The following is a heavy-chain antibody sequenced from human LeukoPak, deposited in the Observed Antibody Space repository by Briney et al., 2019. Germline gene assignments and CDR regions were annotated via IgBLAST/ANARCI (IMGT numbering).Heavy chain of an antibody. CDR3: ARDFSASWYSLAY. J-gene: IGHJ4*02. V-gene: IGHV3-20*04. CDR1: ALSIYDYG. CDR2: IDWSGGAI. D-gene: IGHD6-13*01. Sequence: GGSLRLSCVASALSIYDYGMSWVRHAPGKGVEWISGIDWSGGAISYSDPVKGRFALSRDNTKNSLYLQMTSPRVDDTAVYYCARDFSASWYSLAYWGQGTLVTVSS.